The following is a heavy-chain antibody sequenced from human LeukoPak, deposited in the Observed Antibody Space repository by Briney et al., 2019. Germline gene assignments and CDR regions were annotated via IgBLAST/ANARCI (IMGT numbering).Heavy chain of an antibody. CDR1: GFTFSSYA. D-gene: IGHD2-15*01. Sequence: GGSLRLSCAASGFTFSSYAMHWVRQAPGKGLEWVAVISYDGSNKYYADSVKGRFTISRDNSKYTLYLQMNSLRAEDTAVYYCARGRSDYWGQGTLVTVSS. J-gene: IGHJ4*02. CDR2: ISYDGSNK. CDR3: ARGRSDY. V-gene: IGHV3-30-3*01.